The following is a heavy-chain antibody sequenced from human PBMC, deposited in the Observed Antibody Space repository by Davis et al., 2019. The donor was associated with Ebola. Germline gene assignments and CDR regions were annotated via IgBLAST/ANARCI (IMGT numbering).Heavy chain of an antibody. CDR3: ARFFSARTFRSKSYYYYGMDV. V-gene: IGHV3-11*01. CDR2: ISSSGSTI. CDR1: GFTFSDYY. J-gene: IGHJ6*02. Sequence: GGSLRLPCAASGFTFSDYYMSWIRQAPGKGLEWVSYISSSGSTIYYADSVKGRFTISRDNAKNSLYLQMNSLRAEDTAVYYCARFFSARTFRSKSYYYYGMDVWGQGTTVTVSS. D-gene: IGHD3-16*01.